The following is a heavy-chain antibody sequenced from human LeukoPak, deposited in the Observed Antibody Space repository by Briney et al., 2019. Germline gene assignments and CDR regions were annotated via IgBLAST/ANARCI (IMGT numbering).Heavy chain of an antibody. CDR3: ARGRDDFWGGYSSPNYYYYLDL. CDR2: IYYSGST. V-gene: IGHV4-59*01. Sequence: SETLSLTCTVSGGSISSYYWSWIRQPPGKGLEWIGYIYYSGSTNYNPSLKSRVTISVDTSKNQFSLKLSSVTAADTAVYYCARGRDDFWGGYSSPNYYYYLDLWGKGTTVTVSS. D-gene: IGHD3-3*01. J-gene: IGHJ6*03. CDR1: GGSISSYY.